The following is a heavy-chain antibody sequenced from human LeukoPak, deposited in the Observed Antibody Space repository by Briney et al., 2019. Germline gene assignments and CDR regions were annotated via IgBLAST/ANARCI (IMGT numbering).Heavy chain of an antibody. V-gene: IGHV4-59*01. Sequence: NPSETLSLTCTVSGASIGSYFWSWIRQPPGKGLGWIGYIYYGGGTNYNPSFESRITISVDTSKNRISLNLTSVTASDTAIYYCARERGDYDSDNWFDSWGQGTLVTVSS. J-gene: IGHJ5*01. CDR2: IYYGGGT. D-gene: IGHD4-17*01. CDR1: GASIGSYF. CDR3: ARERGDYDSDNWFDS.